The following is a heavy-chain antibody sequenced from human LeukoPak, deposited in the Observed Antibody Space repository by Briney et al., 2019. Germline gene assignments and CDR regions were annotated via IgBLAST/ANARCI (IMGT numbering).Heavy chain of an antibody. J-gene: IGHJ4*02. CDR3: ARDVISGSSN. Sequence: PGGSLRLSCAASGFTFSSYSMNWVRQAPGKGLEWVANIKQDGSERNYVDSVKGRFTISRDNAKNSLYLQMNSLRAEDTAVYYCARDVISGSSNWGQGTLVTVSS. CDR1: GFTFSSYS. CDR2: IKQDGSER. D-gene: IGHD1-26*01. V-gene: IGHV3-7*01.